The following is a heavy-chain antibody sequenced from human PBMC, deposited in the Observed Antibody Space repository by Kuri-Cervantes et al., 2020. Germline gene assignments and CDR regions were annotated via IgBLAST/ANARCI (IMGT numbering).Heavy chain of an antibody. V-gene: IGHV3-33*05. CDR1: GFTLSSYG. CDR2: ISYDGSNK. CDR3: ARGCSSTSCYALFDY. J-gene: IGHJ4*02. D-gene: IGHD2-2*01. Sequence: GGSLRLSCAASGFTLSSYGMHWVRQAPGKGLEWVAVISYDGSNKYYADSVKGRFTISRDNARNSLYLQMNSLRVEDTAVYYCARGCSSTSCYALFDYWGQGTLVTVSS.